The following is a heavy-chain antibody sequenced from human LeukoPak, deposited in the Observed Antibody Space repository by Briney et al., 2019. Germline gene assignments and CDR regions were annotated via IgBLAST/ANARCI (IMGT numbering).Heavy chain of an antibody. Sequence: AGGSLRLSCAASGFTFSSYGMHWVRQAPGKGLEWIGYIYYSGSTYYNPSLKSRVTISVDTSKNQFSLKLSSVTAADTAVYYCGSSYDYYYYGMDVWGQGTTVTVSS. CDR3: GSSYDYYYYGMDV. CDR2: IYYSGST. J-gene: IGHJ6*02. V-gene: IGHV4-59*06. D-gene: IGHD6-13*01. CDR1: GFTFSSYG.